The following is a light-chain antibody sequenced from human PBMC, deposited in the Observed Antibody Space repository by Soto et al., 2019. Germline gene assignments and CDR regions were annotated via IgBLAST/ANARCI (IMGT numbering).Light chain of an antibody. CDR2: GAS. CDR1: QSVSSSY. CDR3: QQYGSSPPFT. J-gene: IGKJ1*01. Sequence: EIVLTQSPATLSLFPGERATLSCRAIQSVSSSYLAWYQQKPGQAPRLLIYGASSRATGIPDRFGGSGSGTDFTLTISRLEPEDFAVYYCQQYGSSPPFTFGQGTKVDIK. V-gene: IGKV3-20*01.